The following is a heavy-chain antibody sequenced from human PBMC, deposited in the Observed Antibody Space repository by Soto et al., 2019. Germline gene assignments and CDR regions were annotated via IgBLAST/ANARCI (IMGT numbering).Heavy chain of an antibody. CDR1: GYTFTSYY. Sequence: ASVKVSCKASGYTFTSYYMHWVRQAPGLGLEWMGIINPSGGSTSYAQKFQGRVTMTRDTSTSTVYMELSSLRSEDTAVYYCARDLYAESASFYYYMDVWGKGTTVTVSS. CDR2: INPSGGST. V-gene: IGHV1-46*03. J-gene: IGHJ6*03. CDR3: ARDLYAESASFYYYMDV. D-gene: IGHD2-2*01.